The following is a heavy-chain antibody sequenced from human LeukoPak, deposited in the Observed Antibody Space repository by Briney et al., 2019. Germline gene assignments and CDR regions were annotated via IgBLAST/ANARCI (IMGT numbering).Heavy chain of an antibody. J-gene: IGHJ4*02. Sequence: SETLSLTCTVSGGSIRGSHYYWGWVRQPPGKGLEWVGTVYESGSTYYNPPLKSRVSISVDTSKNQFSLKLSSVTAADTAVYYCARAEYYFDYWGQGTLVTVSS. CDR1: GGSIRGSHYY. CDR2: VYESGST. V-gene: IGHV4-39*07. CDR3: ARAEYYFDY.